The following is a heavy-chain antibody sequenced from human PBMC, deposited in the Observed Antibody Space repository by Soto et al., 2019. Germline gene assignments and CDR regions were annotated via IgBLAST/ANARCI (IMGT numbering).Heavy chain of an antibody. CDR2: IVVGSGNT. CDR1: GFTFTSSA. V-gene: IGHV1-58*02. J-gene: IGHJ4*02. D-gene: IGHD3-10*01. CDR3: AAENYYGSGSYYQD. Sequence: QMQLVQSGPEGKKPGTSVKVSCKASGFTFTSSAMQWVRQARGQRLEWIGWIVVGSGNTNHVKKCPERVTITRDRSTSTAYMELSSLRSEDTAVYYCAAENYYGSGSYYQDWGQGTLVTVSS.